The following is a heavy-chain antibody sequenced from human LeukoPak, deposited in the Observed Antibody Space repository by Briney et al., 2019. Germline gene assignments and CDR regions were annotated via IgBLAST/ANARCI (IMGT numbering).Heavy chain of an antibody. CDR1: GGPHSSYY. CDR2: IYTSGST. Sequence: SETLSLTCNVSGGPHSSYYRSWIRQPAGKGLEWIGRIYTSGSTNFNPSLKSRVTMSVDTSKNQFSLKLSSVTAADTAVYYCARDGGDYSYYYYYMAVWGKGTTVTVSS. J-gene: IGHJ6*03. D-gene: IGHD4-17*01. CDR3: ARDGGDYSYYYYYMAV. V-gene: IGHV4-4*07.